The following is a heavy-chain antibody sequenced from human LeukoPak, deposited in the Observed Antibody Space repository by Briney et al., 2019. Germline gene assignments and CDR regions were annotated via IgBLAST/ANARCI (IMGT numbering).Heavy chain of an antibody. V-gene: IGHV4-30-4*08. CDR2: IYYSGST. CDR3: ARFGITGTPGAFDI. J-gene: IGHJ3*02. D-gene: IGHD1-20*01. CDR1: GGSISSGDYY. Sequence: SETLCLTCTVSGGSISSGDYYWSWIRQPPGKGLEWIGYIYYSGSTYYNPSLKSRVTMSVDTSKNQFSLKLSSVTAADTAMYYCARFGITGTPGAFDIWGQGTMVTVSS.